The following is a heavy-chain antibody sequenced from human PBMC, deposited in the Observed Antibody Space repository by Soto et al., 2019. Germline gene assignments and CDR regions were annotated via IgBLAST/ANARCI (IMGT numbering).Heavy chain of an antibody. CDR3: ARDPPYYYDSSGYYYPDAFDI. CDR2: IYYSGST. CDR1: GGSISSGGYY. Sequence: ASETLSLTCTVSGGSISSGGYYWSWIRQHPGKGLEWIGYIYYSGSTYYNPSLKSRVTISVDTSKNQFSLKLSSVTAADTVVYYCARDPPYYYDSSGYYYPDAFDIWGQGTMVT. D-gene: IGHD3-22*01. V-gene: IGHV4-31*03. J-gene: IGHJ3*02.